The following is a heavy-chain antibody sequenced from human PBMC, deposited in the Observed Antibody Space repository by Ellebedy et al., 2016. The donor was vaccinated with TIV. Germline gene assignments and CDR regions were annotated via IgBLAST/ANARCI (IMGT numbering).Heavy chain of an antibody. CDR3: ATSPGSSTFDY. D-gene: IGHD5-12*01. J-gene: IGHJ4*02. Sequence: MPSETLSLTCSVSGGSISTYYWSWIRRTPGKGLAWIGYIYYSGSANYSPSLKSRVTISIDTSKKQFSLRLNSVTAADTGVYYCATSPGSSTFDYWGQGALVTVSS. V-gene: IGHV4-59*08. CDR2: IYYSGSA. CDR1: GGSISTYY.